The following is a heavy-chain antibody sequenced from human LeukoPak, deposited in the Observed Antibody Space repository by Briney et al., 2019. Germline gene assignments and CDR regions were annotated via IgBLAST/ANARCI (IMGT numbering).Heavy chain of an antibody. CDR2: IIPIFGTA. Sequence: PSVTVSCKASGGTFSSYAISWVRQAPGQGLEWMGRIIPIFGTANYAQKFQGRVTITADKSTSTAYMELSSLRSEDTAVYYCARGTRVLRFLEWSNWFDPWGQGTLVTVSS. CDR3: ARGTRVLRFLEWSNWFDP. D-gene: IGHD3-3*01. J-gene: IGHJ5*02. V-gene: IGHV1-69*06. CDR1: GGTFSSYA.